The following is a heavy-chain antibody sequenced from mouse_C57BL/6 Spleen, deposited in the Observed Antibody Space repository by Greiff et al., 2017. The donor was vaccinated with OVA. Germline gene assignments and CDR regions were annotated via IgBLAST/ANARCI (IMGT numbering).Heavy chain of an antibody. D-gene: IGHD2-2*01. CDR1: GYSITSGYY. CDR2: ISYDGSN. CDR3: SIYYGYPYAMDY. J-gene: IGHJ4*01. V-gene: IGHV3-6*01. Sequence: VQLKESGPGLVKPSQSLSLTCSVTGYSITSGYYWNWIRQFPGNKLEWMGYISYDGSNNYNPSLKNRTSITRDTSKNQIFLKLNSVTTEDTATYYCSIYYGYPYAMDYWGQGTSVTVSS.